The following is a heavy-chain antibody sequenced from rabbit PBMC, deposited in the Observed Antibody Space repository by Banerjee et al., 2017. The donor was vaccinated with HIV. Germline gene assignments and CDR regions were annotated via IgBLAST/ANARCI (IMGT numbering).Heavy chain of an antibody. CDR1: GFDFSSYG. V-gene: IGHV1S47*01. D-gene: IGHD2-1*01. CDR2: IDPVFGST. CDR3: ARDNRYDDYPFNL. Sequence: QEQLVESGGGLVQPGGSLKLSCKASGFDFSSYGVSWVRQAPGKGLEWIGYIDPVFGSTYYASWVNGRFTISSHNAQNTLYLQLNSLTAADTATYFCARDNRYDDYPFNLWGPGTLVTVS. J-gene: IGHJ4*01.